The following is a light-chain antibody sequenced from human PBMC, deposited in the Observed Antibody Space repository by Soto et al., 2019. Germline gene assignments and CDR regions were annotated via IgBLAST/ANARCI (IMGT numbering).Light chain of an antibody. V-gene: IGLV1-40*01. Sequence: QSVLTQPPSVSGAPGQRVTISCAGGTSNIGAGYDAYWYQQLPGTAPRLLIYGNTNRPSGVPDRFSGAKSGTSASLAITGLQAEDEADYYCQSYDTSLSGVVFGGGTKLTVL. J-gene: IGLJ2*01. CDR2: GNT. CDR3: QSYDTSLSGVV. CDR1: TSNIGAGYD.